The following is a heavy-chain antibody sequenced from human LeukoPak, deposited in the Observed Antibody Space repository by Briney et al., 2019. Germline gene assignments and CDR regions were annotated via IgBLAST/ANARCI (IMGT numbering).Heavy chain of an antibody. CDR3: ARERSGSEIFARSFDI. CDR1: GGSISSGSYC. D-gene: IGHD3-3*01. V-gene: IGHV4-61*09. CDR2: IHTSGNT. Sequence: SETLSLTCTVSGGSISSGSYCWSWIRQPAGKGLEWIGHIHTSGNTNYNSSLKSRVTISVDTSKNQFSLKLSSVTAADTAVYYCARERSGSEIFARSFDIWGQGTKVTVSS. J-gene: IGHJ3*02.